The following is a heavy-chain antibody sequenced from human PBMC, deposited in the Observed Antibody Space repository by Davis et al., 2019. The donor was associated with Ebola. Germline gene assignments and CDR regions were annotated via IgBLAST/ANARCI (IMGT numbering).Heavy chain of an antibody. V-gene: IGHV1-69*13. CDR3: ARDRGLGVPAAIAWFDP. CDR1: GGTFSSYA. D-gene: IGHD2-2*01. CDR2: IIPIFGTA. Sequence: SVKVSCKASGGTFSSYAISWVRQAPGQGLEWMGGIIPIFGTANYAQKFQGRVTITADESTSTAYMELSSLRSEDTAVYYCARDRGLGVPAAIAWFDPWGQGTLVTVSS. J-gene: IGHJ5*02.